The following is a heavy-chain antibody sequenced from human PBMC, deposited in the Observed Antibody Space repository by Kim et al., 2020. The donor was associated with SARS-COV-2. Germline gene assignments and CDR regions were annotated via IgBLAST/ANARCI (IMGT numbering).Heavy chain of an antibody. Sequence: GGSLRLSCAASGFTFSSYAMHWVRQAPGKGLEWVAIISYDGSNKYYADSVKGRFTISRDNSKNTLYLQMNSLRAEDTAVYYCAREGNYYALTVWGQGTLVTVSS. CDR2: ISYDGSNK. V-gene: IGHV3-30*04. J-gene: IGHJ4*02. D-gene: IGHD3-10*01. CDR3: AREGNYYALTV. CDR1: GFTFSSYA.